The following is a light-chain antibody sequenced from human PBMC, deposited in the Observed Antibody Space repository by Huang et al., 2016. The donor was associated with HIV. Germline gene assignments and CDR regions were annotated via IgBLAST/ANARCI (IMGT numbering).Light chain of an antibody. CDR2: AAS. CDR1: QIISTY. J-gene: IGKJ4*01. V-gene: IGKV3-11*02. CDR3: QQRSNWPPGLT. Sequence: EIVLTQSPATLSLSPGERATLSCRASQIISTYLAWYQQKPGQAPRLLIYAASNRATGIPARFSGSASGRDFTLTISSLEPEDFAVYYCQQRSNWPPGLTFGGGTKVEIK.